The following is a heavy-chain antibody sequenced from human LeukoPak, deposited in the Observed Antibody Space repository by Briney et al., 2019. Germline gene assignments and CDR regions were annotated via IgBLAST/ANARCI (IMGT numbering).Heavy chain of an antibody. CDR3: ARVSGSYVWAGAFDY. J-gene: IGHJ4*02. Sequence: PPETLSLTCTDPGGSIRSNYWIWIRQPPEKGLEWIGYISYSENTNYNPSLKSRVTMSVDTSKIQCSLKLSSVTAADTAVYYCARVSGSYVWAGAFDYWGQGTLVTVSS. V-gene: IGHV4-59*01. CDR2: ISYSENT. D-gene: IGHD1-26*01. CDR1: GGSIRSNY.